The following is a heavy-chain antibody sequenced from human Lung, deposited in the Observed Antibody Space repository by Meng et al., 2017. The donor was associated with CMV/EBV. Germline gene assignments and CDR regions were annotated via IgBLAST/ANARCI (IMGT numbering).Heavy chain of an antibody. CDR3: ARDFKAGTTNFDWYFDL. CDR2: ISAYNGNT. Sequence: STFTRYAISWVRQAPGHGVGWLGWISAYNGNTHYAHELQGRVHMTTATSTSTTSMELRSLSSDDTAVSYCARDFKAGTTNFDWYFDLWGRGTLVTVSS. D-gene: IGHD1-7*01. CDR1: STFTRYA. V-gene: IGHV1-18*01. J-gene: IGHJ2*01.